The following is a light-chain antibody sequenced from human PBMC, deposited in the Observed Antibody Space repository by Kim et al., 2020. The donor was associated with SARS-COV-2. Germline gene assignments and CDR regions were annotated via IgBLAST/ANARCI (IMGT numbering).Light chain of an antibody. CDR3: QQYNNSPPST. V-gene: IGKV3D-15*02. J-gene: IGKJ5*01. CDR1: RVISIN. CDR2: CAS. Sequence: ERAAPPCVARRVISINLGWYEQKPGQAPRLLIYCASRSVTGIPARCSGSGSGIEFTLTTSRLQSEDFAVYYCQQYNNSPPSTVGEGTRREIK.